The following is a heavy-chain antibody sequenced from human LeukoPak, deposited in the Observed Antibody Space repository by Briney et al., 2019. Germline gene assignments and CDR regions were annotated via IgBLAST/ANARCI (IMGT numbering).Heavy chain of an antibody. CDR1: GGSISSSSYY. Sequence: SETLSLTCTVSGGSISSSSYYWGWVRQPPGKGLELIGTIYYSGSTYYNPSLKSRVTISVDSSKNQFSLKLSSVTAADTAVYYCARHSGSYDYYGMDVWGQGTTVTVSS. D-gene: IGHD1-26*01. CDR3: ARHSGSYDYYGMDV. CDR2: IYYSGST. V-gene: IGHV4-39*07. J-gene: IGHJ6*02.